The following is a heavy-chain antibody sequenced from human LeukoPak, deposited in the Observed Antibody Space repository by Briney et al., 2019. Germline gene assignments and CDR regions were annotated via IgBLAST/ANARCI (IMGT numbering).Heavy chain of an antibody. Sequence: GGSLRPSCAASGFAFSGYSMNWVRQAPGKGLEWISYIGSGSDTIYYGDSVKGRFTVSRDNANNFLHLQVSSLRAEDTAVYYCARYYGSGSPPFDSWGQGTLVTVSS. CDR1: GFAFSGYS. J-gene: IGHJ4*02. V-gene: IGHV3-48*01. CDR3: ARYYGSGSPPFDS. D-gene: IGHD3-10*01. CDR2: IGSGSDTI.